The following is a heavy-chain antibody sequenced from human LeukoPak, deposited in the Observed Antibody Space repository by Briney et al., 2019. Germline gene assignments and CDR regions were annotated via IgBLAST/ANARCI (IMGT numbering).Heavy chain of an antibody. CDR3: ARGEEKATITALDS. D-gene: IGHD5-24*01. CDR1: GVTFSDYD. CDR2: ISSSSSYI. V-gene: IGHV3-21*01. Sequence: GGSLRLSCAASGVTFSDYDMHWVRQAPGKGLEWVSAISSSSSYIYYADSIKGRFTISRDNAENSLYLQMTSLRAVETAVYFCARGEEKATITALDSWGQGTLVTVSS. J-gene: IGHJ4*02.